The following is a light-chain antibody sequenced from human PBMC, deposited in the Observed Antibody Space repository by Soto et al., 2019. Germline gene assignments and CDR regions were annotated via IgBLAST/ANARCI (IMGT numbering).Light chain of an antibody. J-gene: IGKJ5*01. V-gene: IGKV1-5*01. CDR3: QQYKNWDWFT. Sequence: GDSVTITCRASQNLRNWLAWYQQKPGKAPNPRIYDASSLKSGVPARFSGSGSGTEFNLTISSLQSEDFEIYFCQQYKNWDWFTFGQGTRLEIK. CDR2: DAS. CDR1: QNLRNW.